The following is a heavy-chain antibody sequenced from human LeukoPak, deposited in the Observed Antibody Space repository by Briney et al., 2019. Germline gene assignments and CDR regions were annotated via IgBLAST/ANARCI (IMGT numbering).Heavy chain of an antibody. CDR1: GFTFSRHD. CDR2: IRSSGDAT. CDR3: VEGHFSN. V-gene: IGHV3-23*01. D-gene: IGHD2-2*01. J-gene: IGHJ4*02. Sequence: HPGGSLRLSCAASGFTFSRHDMSWVRQAPRKGLEWVSYIRSSGDATYYADSVKGRFAISRDNSKSTVNLQMNSLRVEDTAVYYCVEGHFSNWGQGTLVTVST.